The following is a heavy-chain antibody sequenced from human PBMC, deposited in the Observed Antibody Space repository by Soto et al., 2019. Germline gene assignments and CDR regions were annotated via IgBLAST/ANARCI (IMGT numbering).Heavy chain of an antibody. D-gene: IGHD4-17*01. CDR2: IYYSGST. V-gene: IGHV4-30-4*01. CDR3: AREWATVDWFDP. Sequence: KPSETLSLTCTVSGGSISSGDYYWSWIRQPPGKGLEWIGYIYYSGSTYYNPSLKSRVTISVDTSKNQFSLKLSSVTAADTAVYYCAREWATVDWFDPWGQGTLVTVSS. CDR1: GGSISSGDYY. J-gene: IGHJ5*02.